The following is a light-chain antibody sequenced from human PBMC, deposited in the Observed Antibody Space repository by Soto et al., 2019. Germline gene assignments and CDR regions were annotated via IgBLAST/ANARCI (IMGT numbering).Light chain of an antibody. CDR3: QQLNSYPRT. Sequence: DIPLTQSPSFLSASVGDRVTITCRASQGISSYLAWYQQKPGKAPKLLIYAASTLQSGVPSRFSGSGSGTVFTLTISSLQPEDFATYYCQQLNSYPRTFGQGTKVEIK. CDR1: QGISSY. V-gene: IGKV1-9*01. J-gene: IGKJ1*01. CDR2: AAS.